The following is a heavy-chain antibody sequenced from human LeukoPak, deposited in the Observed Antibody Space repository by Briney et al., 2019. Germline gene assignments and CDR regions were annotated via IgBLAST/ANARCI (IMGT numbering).Heavy chain of an antibody. CDR2: ISSSSSYI. V-gene: IGHV3-21*01. CDR3: ARRLVRGVIDY. CDR1: GFSFSSYS. J-gene: IGHJ4*02. D-gene: IGHD3-10*01. Sequence: AGSLRLSRTTSGFSFSSYSMNWVRQTPGKGLEWVSSISSSSSYIYYADSVKGRFTISRDNAKNSLYLQMNSLGAEDTAVYYCARRLVRGVIDYWGQGTLVTVSS.